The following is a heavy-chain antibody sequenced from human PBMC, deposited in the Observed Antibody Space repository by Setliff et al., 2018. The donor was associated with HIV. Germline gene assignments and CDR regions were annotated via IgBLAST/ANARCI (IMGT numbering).Heavy chain of an antibody. Sequence: SETLSLTCAVYGGSFSGDYWVWIRQSPGKGLEWIGDISQTRSTNYDPSLKSRVTISLDTSKNQLSLKLTSVSAADTAVYYCATSPAGEILGSRPFYFDYWGQGTLVTVSS. V-gene: IGHV4-34*01. CDR3: ATSPAGEILGSRPFYFDY. D-gene: IGHD3-10*01. CDR1: GGSFSGDY. CDR2: ISQTRST. J-gene: IGHJ4*02.